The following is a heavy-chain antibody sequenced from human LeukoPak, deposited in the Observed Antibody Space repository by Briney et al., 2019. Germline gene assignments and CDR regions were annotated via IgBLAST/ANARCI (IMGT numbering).Heavy chain of an antibody. D-gene: IGHD2-2*01. CDR3: ARDHPAYYFDY. J-gene: IGHJ4*02. Sequence: GGSLRLSCAASGFTFSSYAMSWVRQAPGKGLEWVSSISSSSSYIYYADSVKGRFTISRDNAKNSLYLQMNSLRAEDTAVYYCARDHPAYYFDYWGQGTLVTVSS. V-gene: IGHV3-21*01. CDR2: ISSSSSYI. CDR1: GFTFSSYA.